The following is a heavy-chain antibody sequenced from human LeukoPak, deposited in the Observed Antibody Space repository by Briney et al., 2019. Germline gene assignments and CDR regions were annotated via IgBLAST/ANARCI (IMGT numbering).Heavy chain of an antibody. D-gene: IGHD3-22*01. V-gene: IGHV4-59*01. CDR3: ARSSEGRYYYDSSGFSYYYYYMDV. CDR1: GGSISSYY. Sequence: PSETLSLTCTVSGGSISSYYWSWIRQPPAKGLEWIGYIYYSGSTYYNPSLTSRVTISVDTSKNQFSLKLSSVTASDTAVYYCARSSEGRYYYDSSGFSYYYYYMDVWGKGTTVTISS. J-gene: IGHJ6*03. CDR2: IYYSGST.